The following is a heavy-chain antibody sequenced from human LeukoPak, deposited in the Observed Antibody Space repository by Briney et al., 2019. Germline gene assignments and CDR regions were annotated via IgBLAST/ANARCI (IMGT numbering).Heavy chain of an antibody. CDR1: GGSFSGYY. V-gene: IGHV4-34*01. CDR2: INHSGST. Sequence: SETLSLTCAVYGGSFSGYYWSWIRQPPGKGLEWIGEINHSGSTNYNPSLKSRVTISMDTSKNQFFLRLNSVTAADTAVYYCARLYDILTGYYYYFGYWGQGTLATVSS. CDR3: ARLYDILTGYYYYFGY. J-gene: IGHJ4*02. D-gene: IGHD3-9*01.